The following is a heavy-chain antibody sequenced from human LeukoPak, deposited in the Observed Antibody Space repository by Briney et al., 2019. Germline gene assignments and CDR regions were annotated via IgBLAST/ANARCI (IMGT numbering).Heavy chain of an antibody. CDR2: IYCSGST. Sequence: SQTLSLTCTVSGGSISSGGYYWSWIRQHPGKGLEWIGYIYCSGSTYYNPSLKSRVTISVDTSKNQFSLKLSSVTAADTAVYYCARKNTMIVVVTPHAFDIWGQGTMVTVSS. CDR1: GGSISSGGYY. CDR3: ARKNTMIVVVTPHAFDI. J-gene: IGHJ3*02. D-gene: IGHD3-22*01. V-gene: IGHV4-31*03.